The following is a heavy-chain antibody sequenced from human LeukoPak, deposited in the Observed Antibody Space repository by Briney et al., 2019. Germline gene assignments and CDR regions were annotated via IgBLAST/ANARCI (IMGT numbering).Heavy chain of an antibody. CDR3: ARGPPPLPYFHY. CDR1: VESVSSNSGA. Sequence: SRTLSLTCAISVESVSSNSGAWNWIRHSPSRGLEWLGRTYYRSKWYNDYAVYLKSRITINPDTYKNQLSLPLNSVTPEDTAVYYCARGPPPLPYFHYWGKGTLVTVPS. CDR2: TYYRSKWYN. V-gene: IGHV6-1*01. J-gene: IGHJ4*02.